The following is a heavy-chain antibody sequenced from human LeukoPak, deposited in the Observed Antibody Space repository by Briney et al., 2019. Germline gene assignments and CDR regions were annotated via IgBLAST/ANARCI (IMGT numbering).Heavy chain of an antibody. Sequence: ASVKVSCKASGYTFTSYDINWVRQATGQGLEWMGWMNPNSGNTGYAQKFQGRVTITRNTSISTAYMELRSLRSDDSAVYYCARVVLGGYDRSGSSSYYHMDVWGKGTTVTISS. CDR2: MNPNSGNT. V-gene: IGHV1-8*03. CDR1: GYTFTSYD. J-gene: IGHJ6*03. D-gene: IGHD3-22*01. CDR3: ARVVLGGYDRSGSSSYYHMDV.